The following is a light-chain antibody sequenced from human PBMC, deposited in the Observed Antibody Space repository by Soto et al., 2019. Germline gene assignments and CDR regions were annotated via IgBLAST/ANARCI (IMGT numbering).Light chain of an antibody. CDR2: AAS. CDR1: QSIQFNY. CDR3: QQSGDSQWT. J-gene: IGKJ1*01. Sequence: EFVLTQSPGTLSLSPGDRATLSCRASQSIQFNYIAWYQQRPGQPPRLLINAASRRAPGVPDRFTGGGSGMDFILTISRLEPEDFAVYYCQQSGDSQWTFGQGTTVEI. V-gene: IGKV3-20*01.